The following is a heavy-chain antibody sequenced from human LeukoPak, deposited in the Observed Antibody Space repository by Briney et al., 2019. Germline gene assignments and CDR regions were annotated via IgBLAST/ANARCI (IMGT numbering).Heavy chain of an antibody. V-gene: IGHV3-23*01. J-gene: IGHJ4*02. CDR2: ISGSGSNT. D-gene: IGHD5-24*01. CDR3: ARATSGSRDGYNWRFDY. Sequence: GGSLRLSCAASGITFSGSGMSWVRQAPGKGLEWVSTISGSGSNTHYADSVKGRFTISRHNAKNSLYLQLNSLRAEHTAVYYCARATSGSRDGYNWRFDYWGQGTLVTVSS. CDR1: GITFSGSG.